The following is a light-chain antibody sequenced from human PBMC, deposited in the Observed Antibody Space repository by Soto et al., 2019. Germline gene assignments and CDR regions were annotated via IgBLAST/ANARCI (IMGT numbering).Light chain of an antibody. J-gene: IGLJ2*01. CDR3: SSYAGSNTYVV. CDR2: EVS. Sequence: QSALTQPPSASGSPGQSVTISCTGTSSDIGGCNYVSWYQQHPGKAPKLMIYEVSRRPSGVPDRFSGSTSGNTASLTVSGLQAEDEADYYCSSYAGSNTYVVFGGGTKLTVL. CDR1: SSDIGGCNY. V-gene: IGLV2-8*01.